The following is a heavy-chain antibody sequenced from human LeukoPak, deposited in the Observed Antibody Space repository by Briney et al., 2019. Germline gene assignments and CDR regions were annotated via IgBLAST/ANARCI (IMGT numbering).Heavy chain of an antibody. J-gene: IGHJ4*02. Sequence: ASVKVSCKASGYTFTSYGISWGRQAPGQGLEWMGWITAYNDNTNYAQKLQGRVTMTTDTSTGTAYKALKRLRSDDKTVDYCARALLWFGEPSHIDYWGQGTLVTDSS. V-gene: IGHV1-18*01. CDR1: GYTFTSYG. CDR2: ITAYNDNT. D-gene: IGHD3-10*01. CDR3: ARALLWFGEPSHIDY.